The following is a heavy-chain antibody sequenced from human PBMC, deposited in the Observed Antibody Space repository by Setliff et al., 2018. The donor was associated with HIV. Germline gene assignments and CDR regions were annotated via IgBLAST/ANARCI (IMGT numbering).Heavy chain of an antibody. Sequence: ASVKVSCKASGYTFTTYGISWVRQAPGQGLEWMGWISTYNGNTNYAQKLQGRVTMTTDKSTSTAYMELRSLRSDDTAVYYCARVAFYGSGSYEDYWGQGTLVTVSS. CDR1: GYTFTTYG. CDR2: ISTYNGNT. D-gene: IGHD3-10*01. J-gene: IGHJ4*02. V-gene: IGHV1-18*01. CDR3: ARVAFYGSGSYEDY.